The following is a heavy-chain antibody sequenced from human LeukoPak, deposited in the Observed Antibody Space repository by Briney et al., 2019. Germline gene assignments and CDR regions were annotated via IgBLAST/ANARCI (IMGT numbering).Heavy chain of an antibody. CDR3: ARDLPPRYCSSTSCRPYPYSYYGMDV. J-gene: IGHJ6*02. D-gene: IGHD2-2*01. Sequence: GASVKVSCKASGGTFSSYAISWVRQAPGQGLEWMGGIIPIFGTANYAQKFQGRVTITADESTSTAYMELSSLRSEDTAVYYCARDLPPRYCSSTSCRPYPYSYYGMDVWGQGTTVTVSS. CDR2: IIPIFGTA. V-gene: IGHV1-69*13. CDR1: GGTFSSYA.